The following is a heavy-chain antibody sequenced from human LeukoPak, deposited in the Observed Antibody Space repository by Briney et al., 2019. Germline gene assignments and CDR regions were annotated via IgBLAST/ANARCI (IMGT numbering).Heavy chain of an antibody. D-gene: IGHD4-17*01. Sequence: GGSLRLSCAASGFTFSSYAMSWVRQAPGKGLEWVSAISGSGGSTYYADSVKGQFTISRDNSKNTLYLQMNSLRAEDTAVYYCAKVGGDYVVEYYFDYWGQGTLVTVSS. CDR1: GFTFSSYA. CDR3: AKVGGDYVVEYYFDY. CDR2: ISGSGGST. V-gene: IGHV3-23*01. J-gene: IGHJ4*02.